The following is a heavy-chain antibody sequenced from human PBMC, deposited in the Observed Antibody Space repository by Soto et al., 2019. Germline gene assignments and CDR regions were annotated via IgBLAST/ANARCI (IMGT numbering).Heavy chain of an antibody. CDR3: GREKWLVRRNAPFDI. D-gene: IGHD6-19*01. CDR2: INPNGGST. V-gene: IGHV1-46*01. CDR1: GYTFINYY. Sequence: QVQLVQSGAEVKKPGASVKVSCKASGYTFINYYMHWVRQAPGQGLEWMGIINPNGGSTTYAQKFQGRVTLTRDTSTSTVNMELSSLRSEDTAVYYCGREKWLVRRNAPFDIWGRGTMVTVSS. J-gene: IGHJ3*02.